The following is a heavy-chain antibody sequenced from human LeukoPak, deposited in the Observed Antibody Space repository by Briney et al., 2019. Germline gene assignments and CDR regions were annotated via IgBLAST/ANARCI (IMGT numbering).Heavy chain of an antibody. CDR3: ARDTGESGYYSDYYYYVDV. CDR1: GYTFTSYG. D-gene: IGHD3-22*01. J-gene: IGHJ6*03. V-gene: IGHV1-18*01. Sequence: ASVKVSCKASGYTFTSYGISWVRQATGQGLEWMGWISAYNGNTNYAQKLQGRVTMTPDTSTSTAYMEMRSLRSDDTAVYYCARDTGESGYYSDYYYYVDVWGKGTTVTISS. CDR2: ISAYNGNT.